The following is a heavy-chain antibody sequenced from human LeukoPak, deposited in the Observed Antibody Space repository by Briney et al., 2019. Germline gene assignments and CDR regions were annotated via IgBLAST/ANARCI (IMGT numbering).Heavy chain of an antibody. D-gene: IGHD1-26*01. CDR1: GGSIGSYY. J-gene: IGHJ4*02. V-gene: IGHV4-4*07. Sequence: PSETLSLTCTVSGGSIGSYYWSWIRQPAGKGLEWIGRIYTSGSTNYNPSLKSRVTMSVDTSKNQFSLRLSSVTAADTAVYYCAREAEVGAYAYWGQGTLVTVSS. CDR3: AREAEVGAYAY. CDR2: IYTSGST.